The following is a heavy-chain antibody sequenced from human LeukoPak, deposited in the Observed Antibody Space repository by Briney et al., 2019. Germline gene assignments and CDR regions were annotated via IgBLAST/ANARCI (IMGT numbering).Heavy chain of an antibody. Sequence: SVKVSCKASGGTFSSYAISWVRQAPGQGLEWMGGIIPIFGTANYAQKFQGRVTITADESTSTAYMELNSLRSEDTTVYYCARDGGGPTVTIFDLYFDYWGQGTLVTVSS. J-gene: IGHJ4*02. CDR2: IIPIFGTA. V-gene: IGHV1-69*13. CDR1: GGTFSSYA. CDR3: ARDGGGPTVTIFDLYFDY. D-gene: IGHD4-11*01.